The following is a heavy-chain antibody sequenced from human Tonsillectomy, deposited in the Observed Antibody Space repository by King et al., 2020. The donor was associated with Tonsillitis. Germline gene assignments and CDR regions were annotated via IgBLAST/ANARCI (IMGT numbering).Heavy chain of an antibody. CDR1: GGSISSSSYY. D-gene: IGHD5/OR15-5a*01. Sequence: QLQESGPGLVKPSETLSLTCTVSGGSISSSSYYWGWIRQPPGKGLEYIGRIYYSGRTYYNPSLKSRVTISVETSKNQFSLKLTPVTAADTAVYYCARQDIVCAYFDYWGQGTLVTVSS. J-gene: IGHJ4*02. CDR3: ARQDIVCAYFDY. CDR2: IYYSGRT. V-gene: IGHV4-39*01.